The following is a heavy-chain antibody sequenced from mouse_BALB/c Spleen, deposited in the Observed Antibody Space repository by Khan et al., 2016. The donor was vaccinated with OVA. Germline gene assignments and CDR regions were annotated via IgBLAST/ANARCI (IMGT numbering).Heavy chain of an antibody. CDR3: ARGGYDNHAMDY. D-gene: IGHD2-10*02. J-gene: IGHJ4*01. Sequence: QVQLKQSGAELVRPGASLKLSCTTSGYIITSYWIHWVRQRPGQGLEWIARIYTESGSTYYTEKFKGKSTLTADKSTSTAYMQLSSLKSEDSAVYFCARGGYDNHAMDYWGQGTSVTVSS. V-gene: IGHV1-76*01. CDR2: IYTESGST. CDR1: GYIITSYW.